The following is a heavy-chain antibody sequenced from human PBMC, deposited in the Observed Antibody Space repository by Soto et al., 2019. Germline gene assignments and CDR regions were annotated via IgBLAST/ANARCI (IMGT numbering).Heavy chain of an antibody. D-gene: IGHD3-3*01. V-gene: IGHV4-59*01. CDR1: GGSISSYY. CDR3: ARVGTIFGVVDYYYYMDV. J-gene: IGHJ6*03. CDR2: IYYSGST. Sequence: SETLSLTCTVSGGSISSYYWSWIRQPPGKGLEWIGFIYYSGSTNYNPSLKSRVTISVDTSKNQFSLKLSSVTAADTAVYYCARVGTIFGVVDYYYYMDVWGKGTTVTVSS.